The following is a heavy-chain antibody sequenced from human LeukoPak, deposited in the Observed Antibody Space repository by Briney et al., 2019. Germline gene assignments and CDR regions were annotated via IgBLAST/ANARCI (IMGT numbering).Heavy chain of an antibody. CDR3: ARGSITGLDY. D-gene: IGHD2-8*02. CDR2: IYTSGST. Sequence: SETLSLTCTVSGGSMSNYYWNWIRQPAGKGLEWIGRIYTSGSTNHSPSLKSRVTMSVDTSKNQFSLKMSSVTAADTAVYYCARGSITGLDYWGQGTLVTVSS. J-gene: IGHJ4*02. CDR1: GGSMSNYY. V-gene: IGHV4-4*07.